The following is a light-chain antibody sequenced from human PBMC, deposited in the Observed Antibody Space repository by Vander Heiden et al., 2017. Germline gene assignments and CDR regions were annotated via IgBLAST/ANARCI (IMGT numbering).Light chain of an antibody. V-gene: IGKV3-20*01. Sequence: EIELTQSPGSLSLSAGERATLPCRASQSVSRNYLAWYQQKPGQAPRLLIYGASTRATGVPDRFSGSGSGTDFTLSISRVEPEDSAVYYCQQYDSSPWTFGQGTKVEVK. J-gene: IGKJ1*01. CDR2: GAS. CDR3: QQYDSSPWT. CDR1: QSVSRNY.